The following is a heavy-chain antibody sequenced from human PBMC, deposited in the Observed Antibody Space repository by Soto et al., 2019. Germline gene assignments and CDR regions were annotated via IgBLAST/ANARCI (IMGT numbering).Heavy chain of an antibody. J-gene: IGHJ4*02. CDR3: AIDAGVSGELYY. V-gene: IGHV1-18*01. Sequence: QVQLVQSGAEVKKPGASVKVSCKASGYTFTSYGISWARQAPGQGLEWMGWISAYNGNTNYAQKLQGRVTMTTDTSTSTASIELRSLRSDDTAVYDCAIDAGVSGELYYWGQGTLGTVSS. CDR1: GYTFTSYG. D-gene: IGHD1-26*01. CDR2: ISAYNGNT.